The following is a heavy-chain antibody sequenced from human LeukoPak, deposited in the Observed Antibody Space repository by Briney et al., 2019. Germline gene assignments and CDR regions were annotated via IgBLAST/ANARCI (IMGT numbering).Heavy chain of an antibody. CDR1: GGSISSYY. Sequence: SETLSLTCTVSGGSISSYYWSWIRQPPGKRLEWIGYIYYSGSTNYNPSLKSRVTISVDTSKNQFSLKLSSVTAADTAVYYCARWQLWLDYWGQGTLVTVSS. D-gene: IGHD5-18*01. V-gene: IGHV4-59*01. J-gene: IGHJ4*02. CDR2: IYYSGST. CDR3: ARWQLWLDY.